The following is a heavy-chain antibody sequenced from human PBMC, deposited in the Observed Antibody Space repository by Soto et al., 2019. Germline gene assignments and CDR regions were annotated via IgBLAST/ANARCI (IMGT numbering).Heavy chain of an antibody. CDR2: IYYSGST. V-gene: IGHV4-39*01. D-gene: IGHD3-9*01. CDR3: ARQSRYFDWLFPFDY. CDR1: GGSISSSSYY. Sequence: QLQLQESGLGLVKPSETLSLTCTVSGGSISSSSYYWGWIRQPPGKGLEWIGSIYYSGSTYYNPSLKSRVTISVDTSKNQFSLKLSSVTAADTAVYYCARQSRYFDWLFPFDYWGQGTLVTVSS. J-gene: IGHJ4*02.